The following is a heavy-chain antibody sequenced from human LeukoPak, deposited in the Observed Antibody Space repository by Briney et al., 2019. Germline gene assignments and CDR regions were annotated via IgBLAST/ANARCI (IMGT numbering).Heavy chain of an antibody. J-gene: IGHJ6*02. Sequence: GGSLRLSCAASGFTFRSYWMHWVRQAPGKGLVWVSRINSEGSSTSYADAARGRFTISRDNAKNTLYLQMNSLRAEDTAVYYCARDDFFWSGYYGGRDDYYFGMDVWGQGTTVTVSS. CDR3: ARDDFFWSGYYGGRDDYYFGMDV. CDR1: GFTFRSYW. CDR2: INSEGSST. D-gene: IGHD3-3*01. V-gene: IGHV3-74*01.